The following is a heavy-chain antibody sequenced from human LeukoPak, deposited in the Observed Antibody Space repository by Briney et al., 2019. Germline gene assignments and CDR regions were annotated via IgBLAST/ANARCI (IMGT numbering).Heavy chain of an antibody. D-gene: IGHD3-3*01. Sequence: GGSLRLSCAASGFTFSTYWMHWVGQAPGKGLVWVSCINSDGSSTGYADSVKGRFTISRDNSKNTLSLQMNSLRVEDTAVYYCAKDYWEWSRVNWGQGTLVTVSS. CDR3: AKDYWEWSRVN. CDR2: INSDGSST. CDR1: GFTFSTYW. J-gene: IGHJ4*02. V-gene: IGHV3-74*01.